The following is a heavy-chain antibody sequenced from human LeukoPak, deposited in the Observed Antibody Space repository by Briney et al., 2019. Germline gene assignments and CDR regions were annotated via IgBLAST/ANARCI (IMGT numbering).Heavy chain of an antibody. D-gene: IGHD2/OR15-2a*01. J-gene: IGHJ4*02. CDR1: GYTFTDYY. CDR2: FDPEDNSI. Sequence: ASVKVSCKASGYTFTDYYMHWVRQAPGQGLEWMGGFDPEDNSIIYAQKFQGRVAMSEDTSRDTTFMELNSLTSDDTAIYYCTFHRLSFLNYFESWGQGTLVTVSS. CDR3: TFHRLSFLNYFES. V-gene: IGHV1-24*01.